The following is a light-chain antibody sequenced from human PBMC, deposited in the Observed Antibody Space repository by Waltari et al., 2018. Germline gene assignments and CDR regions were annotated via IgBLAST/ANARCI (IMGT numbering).Light chain of an antibody. J-gene: IGKJ2*01. V-gene: IGKV1-27*01. CDR1: QGLSKY. Sequence: DIQMTQSPSSLSASVGDRVTITCRASQGLSKYVDWYPQKPGKVPNLLIYAASTLQSGVPSRVSGSRSGTDFTLTISSLQPEDVATYYCQSYNSALMYTFGQGTKLDIK. CDR2: AAS. CDR3: QSYNSALMYT.